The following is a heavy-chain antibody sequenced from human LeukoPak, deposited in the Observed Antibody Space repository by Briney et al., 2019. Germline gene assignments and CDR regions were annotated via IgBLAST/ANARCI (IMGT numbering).Heavy chain of an antibody. CDR1: GFTFSSYS. J-gene: IGHJ4*02. Sequence: GGSLRLSCAPSGFTFSSYSMNWVRQAPGKGLEWVSSISSSSSYIYYADSVKGRFTISRDNSKNTLFLQMYSLRPEDTAVYYCARAASGYYSGFDYWGQGTLVTVSS. D-gene: IGHD5-12*01. V-gene: IGHV3-21*01. CDR3: ARAASGYYSGFDY. CDR2: ISSSSSYI.